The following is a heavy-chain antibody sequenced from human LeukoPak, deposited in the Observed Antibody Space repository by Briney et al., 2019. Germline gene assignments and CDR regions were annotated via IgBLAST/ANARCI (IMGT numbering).Heavy chain of an antibody. J-gene: IGHJ4*02. Sequence: RSSETLSLTCTVSGGSISSYYWSWIRQPPGKGLEWIGYIYYSGSTNYNPSLQSRVTISVDTSKNQFSLKLSSVTAADTAVYYSARATYSSGWGTSDYWGQGTLVTVSS. V-gene: IGHV4-59*01. CDR2: IYYSGST. CDR3: ARATYSSGWGTSDY. D-gene: IGHD6-19*01. CDR1: GGSISSYY.